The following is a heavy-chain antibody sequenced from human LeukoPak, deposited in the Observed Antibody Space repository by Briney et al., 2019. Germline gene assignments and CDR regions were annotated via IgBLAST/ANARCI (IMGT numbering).Heavy chain of an antibody. CDR1: GFTFSDYY. Sequence: GGSLRLSCAASGFTFSDYYMSWMRQAPGKGLEWVSYISNDGRTTYYADSVKGRFTISRDNAKNSLYLEMNSLRAEDTAVYYCAKASRVVTAYWGQGTLVTVSS. CDR2: ISNDGRTT. D-gene: IGHD2-21*02. CDR3: AKASRVVTAY. J-gene: IGHJ4*02. V-gene: IGHV3-11*01.